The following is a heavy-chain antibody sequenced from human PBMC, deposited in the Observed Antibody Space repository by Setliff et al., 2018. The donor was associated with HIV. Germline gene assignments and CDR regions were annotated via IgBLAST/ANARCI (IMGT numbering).Heavy chain of an antibody. CDR2: MNPNSGNT. Sequence: ASVKVSCKASGYTFTSYDINWVRQATGQGLEWMGWMNPNSGNTGYAQKFQGRVTITRNTSISTAYMELSSLRSEDTALYYCAREAYSYGYVLPATRFGYYFDSWGQGTLVTVSS. CDR1: GYTFTSYD. V-gene: IGHV1-8*03. J-gene: IGHJ4*02. D-gene: IGHD5-18*01. CDR3: AREAYSYGYVLPATRFGYYFDS.